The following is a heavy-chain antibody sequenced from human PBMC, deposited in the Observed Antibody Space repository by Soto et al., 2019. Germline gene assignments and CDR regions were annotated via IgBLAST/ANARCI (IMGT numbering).Heavy chain of an antibody. CDR1: GFTVSSNY. D-gene: IGHD3-3*01. CDR2: IYRSGST. Sequence: EVQLVESGGGLIQPGGSLRLSCAASGFTVSSNYMNWVRQAPGKGLEWVSVIYRSGSTYYADSVKGRFTISRDNSNNTLYLQMNSLRAEDTAVYYCARDRVSLDYDFWSGSAPPDYWGQGILVTVSS. CDR3: ARDRVSLDYDFWSGSAPPDY. J-gene: IGHJ4*02. V-gene: IGHV3-53*01.